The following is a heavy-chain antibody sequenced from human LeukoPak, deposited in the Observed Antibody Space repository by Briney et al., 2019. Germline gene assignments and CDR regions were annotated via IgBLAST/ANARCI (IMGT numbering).Heavy chain of an antibody. CDR2: ISGGGYTT. Sequence: GGSLRLSCVASGFAFTNFAMSWVRQAPGKGLDWVSVISGGGYTTYFADSVTGRFIISRDNSKNTLYLHMNNLRADDTAVYYCAKTMWTGNYYFDSWGQGTLSPSPQ. J-gene: IGHJ4*02. D-gene: IGHD3/OR15-3a*01. V-gene: IGHV3-23*01. CDR1: GFAFTNFA. CDR3: AKTMWTGNYYFDS.